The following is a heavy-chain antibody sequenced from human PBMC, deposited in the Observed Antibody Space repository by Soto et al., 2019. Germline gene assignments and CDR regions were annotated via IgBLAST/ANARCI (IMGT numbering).Heavy chain of an antibody. CDR2: IYYSGST. CDR3: ARGDILTGYLVPHFDY. V-gene: IGHV4-59*01. D-gene: IGHD3-9*01. CDR1: GGSISSYY. Sequence: SETLSLTCTVSGGSISSYYWSWIRQPPGKGLEWIGYIYYSGSTNYNPSLKGRVTISVDTSKNQFSLKLSSVTAADTAVYYCARGDILTGYLVPHFDYWGQGTLVTVSS. J-gene: IGHJ4*02.